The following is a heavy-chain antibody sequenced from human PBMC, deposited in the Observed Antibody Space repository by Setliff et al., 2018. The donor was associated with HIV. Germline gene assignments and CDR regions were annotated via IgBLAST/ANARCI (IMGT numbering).Heavy chain of an antibody. Sequence: GESLKISCKGSGYSFRHFWIGWVRRMPGKGLEWMGVIYGTGFGARYSPSFEGRVTISADSSIATAYLQWSSLKASDTAIYYCARHGEAGDYMDVWGQGTTVTVSS. V-gene: IGHV5-51*01. CDR1: GYSFRHFW. D-gene: IGHD6-13*01. CDR2: IYGTGFGA. CDR3: ARHGEAGDYMDV. J-gene: IGHJ6*03.